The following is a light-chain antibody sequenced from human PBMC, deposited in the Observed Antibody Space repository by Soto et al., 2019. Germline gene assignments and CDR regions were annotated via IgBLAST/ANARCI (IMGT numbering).Light chain of an antibody. CDR1: SSDIGDYNF. Sequence: QSVLTQPASVSGTPGQSITISCTGTSSDIGDYNFVSWYQQHPGKAPKLMIYDVTHRPSGVSDRFSGSKSGNTASLTISGLQTEDEADYYCSSYTITSTHVLFGGGTKVTVL. CDR3: SSYTITSTHVL. V-gene: IGLV2-14*03. J-gene: IGLJ2*01. CDR2: DVT.